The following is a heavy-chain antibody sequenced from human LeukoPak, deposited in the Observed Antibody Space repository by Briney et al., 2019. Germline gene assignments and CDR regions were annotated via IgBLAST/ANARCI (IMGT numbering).Heavy chain of an antibody. CDR2: ISSSSSYI. CDR3: ARRSGVRGVIITEGSYYFDY. V-gene: IGHV3-21*01. CDR1: GLTFSSYS. Sequence: GSLTLSCAASGLTFSSYSMNWVRQAPGKGRQWVSSISSSSSYIYYADSVKGRFTITRDNAKNSLYLQMNSLRAEDTALYYCARRSGVRGVIITEGSYYFDYWGQGTLVTVSS. D-gene: IGHD3-10*01. J-gene: IGHJ4*02.